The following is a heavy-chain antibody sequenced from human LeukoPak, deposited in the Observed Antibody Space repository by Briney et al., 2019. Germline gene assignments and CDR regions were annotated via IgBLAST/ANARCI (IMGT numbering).Heavy chain of an antibody. D-gene: IGHD6-13*01. CDR3: XXXXXXSSWYYFVY. CDR1: GGSISSYY. Sequence: SETLSLTCTVSGGSISSYYWSWIRQPPGKGLERIGYIYYSGSTNYNPSLKSRVTISVDTSKNQFSLKLSSVTAADTAVYYCXXXXXXSSWYYFVYWGQGTLVTVS. J-gene: IGHJ4*02. CDR2: IYYSGST. V-gene: IGHV4-59*01.